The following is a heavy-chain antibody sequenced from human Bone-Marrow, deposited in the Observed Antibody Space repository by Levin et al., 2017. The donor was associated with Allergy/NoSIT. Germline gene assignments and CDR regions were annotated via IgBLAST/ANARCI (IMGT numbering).Heavy chain of an antibody. CDR2: ISSSSSYI. V-gene: IGHV3-21*01. J-gene: IGHJ4*02. D-gene: IGHD3-10*01. Sequence: GGSLRLSCAASGFTFSSYSMNWVRQAPGKGLEWVSSISSSSSYIYYADSVKGRFTISRDNAKNSLYLQMNSLRAEDTAVYYCARDGMTMVQGAGYWGQGTLVTVSS. CDR3: ARDGMTMVQGAGY. CDR1: GFTFSSYS.